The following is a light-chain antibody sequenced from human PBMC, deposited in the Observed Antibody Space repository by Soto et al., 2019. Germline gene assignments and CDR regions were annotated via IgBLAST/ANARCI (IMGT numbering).Light chain of an antibody. CDR3: QQYNSYSSYT. CDR2: DAS. CDR1: QTVERW. Sequence: DIQMTQSPSTLPASVGDRVTISCRASQTVERWLAWYQQKPGKAPKLLIYDASSLESGVPSRFSGSGSGTEFTLTISSLQPDDFATYYCQQYNSYSSYTFGQGTKLEIK. V-gene: IGKV1-5*01. J-gene: IGKJ2*01.